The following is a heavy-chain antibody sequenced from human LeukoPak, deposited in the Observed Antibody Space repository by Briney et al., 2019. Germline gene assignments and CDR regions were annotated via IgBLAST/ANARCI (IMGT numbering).Heavy chain of an antibody. CDR2: INGDGSEK. CDR3: ASIVGYCATASCFRG. Sequence: GGSLRLSCAASGFTFSSYTMNWVRQAPGKGLEWVANINGDGSEKHYVDSVKGRFTISRDNAKNSLYLQMSSLRVEDTAVYFCASIVGYCATASCFRGWGQGTLVTVSS. CDR1: GFTFSSYT. V-gene: IGHV3-7*01. D-gene: IGHD2-2*01. J-gene: IGHJ4*02.